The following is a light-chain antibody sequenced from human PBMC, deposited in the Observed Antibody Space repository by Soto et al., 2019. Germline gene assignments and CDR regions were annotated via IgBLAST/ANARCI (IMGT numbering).Light chain of an antibody. V-gene: IGKV1-5*03. J-gene: IGKJ1*01. CDR2: KAS. CDR3: QQYNSYSWT. CDR1: QSISSW. Sequence: DIQMTQSPSTLSASVGDRVTITCRASQSISSWLDWYKQKPGKAPKLLIYKASSLESGVPSRFSGSGSGTEFTLSISSLQPDHFATYYCQQYNSYSWTFGQGTKVEIK.